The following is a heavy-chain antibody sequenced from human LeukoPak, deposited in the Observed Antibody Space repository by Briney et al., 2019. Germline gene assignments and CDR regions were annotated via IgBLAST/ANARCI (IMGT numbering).Heavy chain of an antibody. CDR2: IWFDGTNK. D-gene: IGHD4-23*01. CDR3: TDC. CDR1: GFTFSSYG. J-gene: IGHJ4*02. V-gene: IGHV3-33*01. Sequence: AATSLRLSCAASGFTFSSYGMHWVRQAPGKGLEWVALIWFDGTNKYYADSVKGRFTISRDNSNSTLYLQMNSLYYCARQTTVATDCWGQGTLVTVSS.